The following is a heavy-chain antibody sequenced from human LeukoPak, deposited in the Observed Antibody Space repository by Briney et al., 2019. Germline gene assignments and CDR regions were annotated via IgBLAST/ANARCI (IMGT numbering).Heavy chain of an antibody. D-gene: IGHD4-17*01. CDR3: ARDQDYGDYDSQFDY. J-gene: IGHJ4*02. CDR2: IIPIFGTA. Sequence: SVKVSCKASGGTFSSYAISWVRQAPGQGLEWMGRIIPIFGTANYAQKFQGRVTITTDESTSTAYMELSSLRSEDTAVYYCARDQDYGDYDSQFDYWGQGTLVTVSS. V-gene: IGHV1-69*05. CDR1: GGTFSSYA.